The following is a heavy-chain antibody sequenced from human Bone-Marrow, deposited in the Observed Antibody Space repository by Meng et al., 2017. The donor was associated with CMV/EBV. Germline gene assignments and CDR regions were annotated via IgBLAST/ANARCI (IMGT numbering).Heavy chain of an antibody. CDR3: ARESYFYETSALGDF. CDR2: INGDGSIT. CDR1: GFTFSGYW. J-gene: IGHJ4*02. D-gene: IGHD3-22*01. Sequence: GESLKISCAASGFTFSGYWMHWARQAPGKGLVWVSRINGDGSITTYADSVKGRFTISRDNAKNTLYLQMNSLRAEDTAVFYCARESYFYETSALGDFWGQGTLVTVSS. V-gene: IGHV3-74*03.